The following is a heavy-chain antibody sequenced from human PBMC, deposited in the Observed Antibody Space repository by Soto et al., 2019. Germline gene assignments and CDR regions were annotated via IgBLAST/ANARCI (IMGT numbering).Heavy chain of an antibody. CDR3: AKDHKVFWRVSPS. V-gene: IGHV3-23*01. Sequence: EVQLLESGGGLVQPGGSLRLSCAASGFTFSSYAMSWVRQAPGKGLEWVSAISGSGGSTYYADSVKGRFTISRDNSKNPLYLQMNGLRAEDTAVYYCAKDHKVFWRVSPSWGKGPLVTVS. CDR1: GFTFSSYA. J-gene: IGHJ4*02. CDR2: ISGSGGST. D-gene: IGHD3-3*01.